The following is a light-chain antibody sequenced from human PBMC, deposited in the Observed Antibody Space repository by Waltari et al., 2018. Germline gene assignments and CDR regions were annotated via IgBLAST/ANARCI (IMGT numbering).Light chain of an antibody. Sequence: EIVLTQSPDTLSLSPGERATLSCRASQSITTSNLAWYQQNPGQAPRLLIYGASSRAPGVPDSFSGGESGTDSTLSISSLEPEDFAVYYCHQDGGPIFTFGQGTRLEIK. J-gene: IGKJ5*01. CDR3: HQDGGPIFT. CDR2: GAS. V-gene: IGKV3-20*01. CDR1: QSITTSN.